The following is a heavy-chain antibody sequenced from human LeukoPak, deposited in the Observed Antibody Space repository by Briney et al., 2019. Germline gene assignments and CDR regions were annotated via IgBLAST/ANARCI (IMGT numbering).Heavy chain of an antibody. D-gene: IGHD3-3*01. CDR2: IIPIFGTA. V-gene: IGHV1-69*05. J-gene: IGHJ4*02. CDR3: ARDRGRDYDFWSGDTHPFDY. Sequence: SVKVSCKASGGTFSSYAICWVRQAPGQGLEWMGGIIPIFGTANYAQKFQGRVTITTDESTSTAYMELSSLRSEDTAVYYCARDRGRDYDFWSGDTHPFDYWGQGTLVTVSS. CDR1: GGTFSSYA.